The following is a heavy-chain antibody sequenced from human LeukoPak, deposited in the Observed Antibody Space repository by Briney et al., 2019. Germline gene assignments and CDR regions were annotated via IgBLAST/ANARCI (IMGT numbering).Heavy chain of an antibody. V-gene: IGHV3-49*03. J-gene: IGHJ4*02. Sequence: PGGSLRLSCTASGFTFGDYAMSWFRQAPGKGLEWVGFIRSKAYGGTTEYAASVKGRFTISRDDSKSIAYLQMNSLKTEDTAVSYCTRVHYDFWSGYYSAFDYWGQGTLVTVSS. CDR3: TRVHYDFWSGYYSAFDY. CDR2: IRSKAYGGTT. D-gene: IGHD3-3*01. CDR1: GFTFGDYA.